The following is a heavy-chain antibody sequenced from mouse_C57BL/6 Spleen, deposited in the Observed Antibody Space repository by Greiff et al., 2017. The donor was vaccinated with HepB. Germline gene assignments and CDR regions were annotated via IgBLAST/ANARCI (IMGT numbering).Heavy chain of an antibody. D-gene: IGHD1-1*01. V-gene: IGHV1-19*01. CDR2: INPYNGGT. J-gene: IGHJ2*01. CDR1: GYTFTDYY. Sequence: VQLQQSGPVLVKPGASVKMSCKASGYTFTDYYMNWVKQSHGKSLEWIGVINPYNGGTSYNQKFKGKATLTVDKSSSTAYMELNSLTSEDSAVYYCAFTTVVATEYFDYWGQGTTLTVSS. CDR3: AFTTVVATEYFDY.